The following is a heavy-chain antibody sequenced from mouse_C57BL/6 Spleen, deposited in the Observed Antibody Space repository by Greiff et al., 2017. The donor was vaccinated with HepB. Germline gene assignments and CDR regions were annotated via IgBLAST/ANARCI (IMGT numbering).Heavy chain of an antibody. J-gene: IGHJ2*01. CDR2: ISSGGDYI. CDR1: GFTFSSYA. Sequence: EVMLVESGEGLVKPGGSLKLSCAASGFTFSSYAMSWVRQTPEKRLEWVAYISSGGDYIYYADTVKGRFTISRDNARNTLYLQMSSLKSEDTAMYYCTRDDGYYGANFDYWGQGTTLTVSS. D-gene: IGHD2-3*01. V-gene: IGHV5-9-1*02. CDR3: TRDDGYYGANFDY.